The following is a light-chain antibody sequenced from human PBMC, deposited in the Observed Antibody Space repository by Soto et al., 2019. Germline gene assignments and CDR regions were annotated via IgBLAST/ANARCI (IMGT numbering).Light chain of an antibody. Sequence: DIVMTQSPLSLPVTPGEPASISCRSSQSLLHSNGYNYLDWYLQKPGQSPQLLIYLGSNRASGVPDRFSGSGSGTDFTLKISRVEAEDVGVYYCMQVLQTPFTFGPGTKVDI. CDR1: QSLLHSNGYNY. V-gene: IGKV2-28*01. J-gene: IGKJ3*01. CDR2: LGS. CDR3: MQVLQTPFT.